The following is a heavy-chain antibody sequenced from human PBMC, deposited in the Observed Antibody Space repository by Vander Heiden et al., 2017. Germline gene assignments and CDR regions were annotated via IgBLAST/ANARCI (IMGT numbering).Heavy chain of an antibody. Sequence: EVQLVQSGAAVKKPGESLKISCKGSGYSFTSYWIGWVRQMPGKGLEWMGIIYPGDSDTRYSPSFQGQVTISADKSISTAYLQWSSLKASDTAMYYCARTYSSSWSPDWFDPWGQGTLVTVSS. V-gene: IGHV5-51*01. D-gene: IGHD6-13*01. CDR3: ARTYSSSWSPDWFDP. J-gene: IGHJ5*02. CDR2: IYPGDSDT. CDR1: GYSFTSYW.